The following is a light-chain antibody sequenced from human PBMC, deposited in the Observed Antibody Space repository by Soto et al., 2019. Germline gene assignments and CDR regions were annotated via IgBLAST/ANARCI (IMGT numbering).Light chain of an antibody. CDR1: QSVSNQ. J-gene: IGKJ5*01. Sequence: EIVLTQSPATLSLSPGERATLSCRASQSVSNQLAWYQQKSGQAPRLLIYDAYNRATGIPPRFSGSGSGTDFTLTISSLEPEDSAVYYCQQRHMWPITFGQGTRLEIK. CDR3: QQRHMWPIT. CDR2: DAY. V-gene: IGKV3-11*01.